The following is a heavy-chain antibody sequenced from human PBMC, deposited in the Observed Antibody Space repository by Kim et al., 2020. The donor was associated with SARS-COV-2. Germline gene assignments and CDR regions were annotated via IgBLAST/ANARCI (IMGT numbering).Heavy chain of an antibody. D-gene: IGHD3-10*01. V-gene: IGHV3-74*01. Sequence: STGYADSGKGRCTVPRDNAKNSLYLQMSNLRLEDTSVYYCARGYGSGTNYWGQGTLVTVST. CDR3: ARGYGSGTNY. J-gene: IGHJ4*02. CDR2: ST.